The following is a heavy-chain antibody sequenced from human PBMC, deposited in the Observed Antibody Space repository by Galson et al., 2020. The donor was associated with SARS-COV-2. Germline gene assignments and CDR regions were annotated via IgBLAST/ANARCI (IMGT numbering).Heavy chain of an antibody. CDR1: GGTFSSYA. CDR3: ARGDVTYYDFWSGYYTGSLGGPAHYYYYMDV. D-gene: IGHD3-3*01. V-gene: IGHV1-69*10. J-gene: IGHJ6*03. CDR2: IIPILGIA. Sequence: SVKVSCKASGGTFSSYAISWVRQAPGQGLEWMGGIIPILGIANYAQKFQGRVTITADKSTSTAYMELSSLRSEDTAVYYCARGDVTYYDFWSGYYTGSLGGPAHYYYYMDVWGKGTTVTVSS.